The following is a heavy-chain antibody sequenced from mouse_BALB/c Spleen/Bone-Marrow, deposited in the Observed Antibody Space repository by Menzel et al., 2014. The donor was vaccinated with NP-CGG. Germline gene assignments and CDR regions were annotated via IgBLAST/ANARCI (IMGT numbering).Heavy chain of an antibody. V-gene: IGHV1-9*01. Sequence: QVQLKQSGAELMKPGASVKISCKATGYTFSSYWIEWVKQRPGHGLEWIGEILPGSGNTNYNEKCKDKATFTADTSSNTAYMQLSSLTSEDSAVYYCAREGITTVVEMDYWGQGTSVTVSS. CDR1: GYTFSSYW. CDR3: AREGITTVVEMDY. CDR2: ILPGSGNT. J-gene: IGHJ4*01. D-gene: IGHD1-1*01.